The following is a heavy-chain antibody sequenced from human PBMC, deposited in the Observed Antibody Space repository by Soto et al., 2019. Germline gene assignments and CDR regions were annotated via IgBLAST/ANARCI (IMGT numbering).Heavy chain of an antibody. CDR3: ARARDIVVVVAAPDL. V-gene: IGHV3-30-3*01. Sequence: PVGSLRLSCAASGFTFSSYAMHWVRQAPGKGLEWVAVISYDGSNKYYADSVKGRFTISRDNSKNTLYLQMNSLRAEDTAVYYCARARDIVVVVAAPDLWGRGTLVPVSA. D-gene: IGHD2-15*01. J-gene: IGHJ2*01. CDR2: ISYDGSNK. CDR1: GFTFSSYA.